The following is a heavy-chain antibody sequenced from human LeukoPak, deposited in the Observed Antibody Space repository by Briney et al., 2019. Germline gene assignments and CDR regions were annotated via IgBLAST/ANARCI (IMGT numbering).Heavy chain of an antibody. Sequence: GGSLRLSCAASGFTFSNAWMSWVRQAPGKGLEWVGRIKSKTDGGTTDYAAPVKGRFTISRDDSKNTLYLQMNSLKTEDTAVYYCTTDHMVATTFDYWGQGTLVTVSS. CDR1: GFTFSNAW. CDR2: IKSKTDGGTT. CDR3: TTDHMVATTFDY. D-gene: IGHD5-12*01. V-gene: IGHV3-15*01. J-gene: IGHJ4*02.